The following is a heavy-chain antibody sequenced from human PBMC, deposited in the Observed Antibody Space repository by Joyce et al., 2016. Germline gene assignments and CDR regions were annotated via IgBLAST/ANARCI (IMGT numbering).Heavy chain of an antibody. D-gene: IGHD5-18*01. Sequence: EVQLVESGGRLVQPGGSLRLSCAASGFMFSSYWMSWVRKAPGKELEWVDNINQDGSEKNYGDSVKGRFTISRDNAKKSLYVQMNSLRAEDTAVYYCAREARMQLTYYYFGLDVWGQGTTVVVSS. V-gene: IGHV3-7*01. CDR2: INQDGSEK. CDR1: GFMFSSYW. CDR3: AREARMQLTYYYFGLDV. J-gene: IGHJ6*02.